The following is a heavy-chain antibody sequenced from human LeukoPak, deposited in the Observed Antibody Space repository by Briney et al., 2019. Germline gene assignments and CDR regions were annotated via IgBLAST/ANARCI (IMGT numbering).Heavy chain of an antibody. J-gene: IGHJ6*03. V-gene: IGHV4-59*08. CDR3: ASYRYSSSSMNYYYMDV. CDR2: IYYSGST. Sequence: SETLSLTCTVSGGSISSYYWSWIRQPPGKGLEWIGYIYYSGSTNYNPSLKSRVTISVDTSKNQFSLKLSSVTAADTAVYYCASYRYSSSSMNYYYMDVWVKGTTVTVSS. CDR1: GGSISSYY. D-gene: IGHD6-13*01.